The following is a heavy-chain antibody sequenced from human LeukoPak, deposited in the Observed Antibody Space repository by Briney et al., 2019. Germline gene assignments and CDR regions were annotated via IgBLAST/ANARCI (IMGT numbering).Heavy chain of an antibody. V-gene: IGHV3-48*04. Sequence: GGSLRLSCAASGFSVNAYAMTWVRQSPGKGLEWLSYISNGDSTIDYADSVKGRFSVSRDNAQNSLFLQMTSLRADDSAVYYFAGGWWQPASPPVDPWGQGNLV. CDR1: GFSVNAYA. D-gene: IGHD2-15*01. J-gene: IGHJ5*01. CDR2: ISNGDSTI. CDR3: AGGWWQPASPPVDP.